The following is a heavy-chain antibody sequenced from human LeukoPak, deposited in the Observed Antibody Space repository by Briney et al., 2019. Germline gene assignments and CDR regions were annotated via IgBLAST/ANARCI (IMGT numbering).Heavy chain of an antibody. CDR3: AREEDDYVAFDI. J-gene: IGHJ3*02. V-gene: IGHV3-21*01. CDR2: ISSSSSYI. D-gene: IGHD4-17*01. CDR1: GFTFSSYS. Sequence: NSGGSLRLSCAASGFTFSSYSMNWVRKAAGKGLEWVSSISSSSSYIYYADSVKGRFTISRDNAKNSLYLQMNSLRAEDTAVYYCAREEDDYVAFDIWGQGTMVTVSS.